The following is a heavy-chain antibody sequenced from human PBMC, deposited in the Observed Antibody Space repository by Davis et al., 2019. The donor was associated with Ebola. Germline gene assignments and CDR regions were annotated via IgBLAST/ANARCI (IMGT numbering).Heavy chain of an antibody. CDR2: IISKANSFAT. Sequence: ESLKISCAASGITFSGSAVHWVRQASGKGLEWVGRIISKANSFATEFAASVKGRFTISRDDSKNTAYLQMNSLKTEDTAVYYCSRHSPFRFLDYWGQGTLVTVSS. J-gene: IGHJ4*02. V-gene: IGHV3-73*01. CDR1: GITFSGSA. CDR3: SRHSPFRFLDY. D-gene: IGHD3-3*01.